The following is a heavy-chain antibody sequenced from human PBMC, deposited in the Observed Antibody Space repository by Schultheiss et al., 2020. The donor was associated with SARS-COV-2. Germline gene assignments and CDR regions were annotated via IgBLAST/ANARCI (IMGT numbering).Heavy chain of an antibody. D-gene: IGHD3-16*01. CDR2: IYHDGST. CDR3: ASRGPRPQSAFDI. V-gene: IGHV4-4*02. CDR1: GGSINSDNW. Sequence: SETLSLTCAVSGGSINSDNWWSWVRQPPGKGLEWIGEIYHDGSTNYNPSLKSLVTISVDTSKNQFSLKLSSVTAADTAVYYCASRGPRPQSAFDIWGQGIMVTVSS. J-gene: IGHJ3*02.